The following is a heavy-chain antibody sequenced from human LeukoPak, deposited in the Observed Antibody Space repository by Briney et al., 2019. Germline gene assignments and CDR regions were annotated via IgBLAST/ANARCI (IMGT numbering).Heavy chain of an antibody. V-gene: IGHV3-30*02. CDR3: AKWRSLAWSSGTGDAFDI. CDR1: GFTFSSYG. D-gene: IGHD6-6*01. J-gene: IGHJ3*02. CDR2: IRYDGSNK. Sequence: GGSLRLSCAASGFTFSSYGMHWVRQAPGKGLEWVAFIRYDGSNKYYADSVKGRFTISRDNSKNTLYLQMNSLRAEDTAVFYCAKWRSLAWSSGTGDAFDIWGPGTMVTVSS.